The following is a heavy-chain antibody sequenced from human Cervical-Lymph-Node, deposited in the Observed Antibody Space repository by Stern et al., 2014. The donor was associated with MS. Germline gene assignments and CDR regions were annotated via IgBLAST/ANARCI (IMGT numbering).Heavy chain of an antibody. D-gene: IGHD5-12*01. J-gene: IGHJ4*02. CDR1: GFTFSSYG. CDR3: AREGEWLRFLDY. V-gene: IGHV3-33*01. CDR2: IWYDGSNK. Sequence: VQLVESGGGVVQPGRSLRLSCAASGFTFSSYGMHWVRQAPGKGLEWVAVIWYDGSNKYYADSVKGRFTISRDNSKNTLYLQMNSLRAEDTAVYYCAREGEWLRFLDYWGQGTLVTVSS.